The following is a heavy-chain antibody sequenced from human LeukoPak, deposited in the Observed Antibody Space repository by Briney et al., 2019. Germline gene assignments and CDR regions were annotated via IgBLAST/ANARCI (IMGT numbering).Heavy chain of an antibody. CDR2: ISGSGGST. V-gene: IGHV3-23*01. J-gene: IGHJ4*02. CDR1: GFTFSSYA. CDR3: AKDAILYYDILTGYYPDPGF. Sequence: GGSLRLSCAASGFTFSSYAMSWVRQAPGKGLEWVSAISGSGGSTYYADSVKGRFTISRDNSKNTLYQQMNSLRAEDTAVYYCAKDAILYYDILTGYYPDPGFWGQGTLVTVSS. D-gene: IGHD3-9*01.